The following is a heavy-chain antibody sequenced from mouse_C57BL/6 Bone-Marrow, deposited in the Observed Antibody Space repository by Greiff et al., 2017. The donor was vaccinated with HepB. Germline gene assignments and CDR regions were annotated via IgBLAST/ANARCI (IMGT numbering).Heavy chain of an antibody. V-gene: IGHV5-16*01. Sequence: EVQLVESEGGLVQPGRSMKLSCTASGFTFSDYYMAWVRQVPEKGLEWVANINYDGSSTYYLDSLKSRFIISRDNAKNILYLQMSSLKSEDTATYYCARDREYYGSSPYFDVWGTGTTVTVSS. CDR2: INYDGSST. D-gene: IGHD1-1*01. CDR3: ARDREYYGSSPYFDV. J-gene: IGHJ1*03. CDR1: GFTFSDYY.